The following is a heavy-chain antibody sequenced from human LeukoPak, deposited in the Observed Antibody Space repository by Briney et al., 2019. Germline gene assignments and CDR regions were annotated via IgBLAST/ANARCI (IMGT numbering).Heavy chain of an antibody. CDR3: ARVGYYYDSSGQYYYYYYGMDV. J-gene: IGHJ6*02. D-gene: IGHD3-22*01. Sequence: ASVKVSCKASGYTFTSYDINWVRQATEQGLEWMGWMNPNSGNTGYAQKFQGRVTMTRNTSISTAYMELSSLRSEDTAVYYCARVGYYYDSSGQYYYYYYGMDVWGQGTTVTVSS. CDR2: MNPNSGNT. V-gene: IGHV1-8*01. CDR1: GYTFTSYD.